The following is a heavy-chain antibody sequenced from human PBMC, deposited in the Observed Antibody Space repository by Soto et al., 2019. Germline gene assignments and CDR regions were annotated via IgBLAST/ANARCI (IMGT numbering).Heavy chain of an antibody. CDR3: ARVICSGHLTRDL. D-gene: IGHD2-15*01. J-gene: IGHJ5*02. V-gene: IGHV3-48*02. CDR2: ISSSSSTI. CDR1: GFTFSSNS. Sequence: EVQVVESGGGLVQPGGSLRLSCAASGFTFSSNSMNWVRQAPGKGLEWISYISSSSSTIYAASAMGRFTISRDNATNSLYLQTNGLRDGATAVYYWARVICSGHLTRDLWGQGTRVTVSS.